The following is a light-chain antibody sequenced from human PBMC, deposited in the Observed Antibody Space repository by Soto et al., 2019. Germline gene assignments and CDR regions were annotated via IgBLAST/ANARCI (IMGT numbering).Light chain of an antibody. V-gene: IGLV3-21*04. J-gene: IGLJ2*01. CDR1: NIGSKS. CDR2: YDS. Sequence: SYVLTQPPSVSVAPGKTARITCGGNNIGSKSVHWYQQKPGQAPVLVIYYDSDRPSGIPERFSGSNSGNTATLTISRVEAGDEADYYWQVWDSSSDHRVFGGGTKVTVL. CDR3: QVWDSSSDHRV.